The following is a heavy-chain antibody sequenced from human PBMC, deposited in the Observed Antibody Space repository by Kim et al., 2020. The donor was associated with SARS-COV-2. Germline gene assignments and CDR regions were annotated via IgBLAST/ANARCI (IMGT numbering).Heavy chain of an antibody. CDR3: ARTDCSGPDCYLDS. V-gene: IGHV6-1*01. J-gene: IGHJ4*02. D-gene: IGHD2-15*01. Sequence: AVAVKGRITISPDTSKNQFSLHLNSVIPEDTAVYYCARTDCSGPDCYLDSWGQGTLVTVSS.